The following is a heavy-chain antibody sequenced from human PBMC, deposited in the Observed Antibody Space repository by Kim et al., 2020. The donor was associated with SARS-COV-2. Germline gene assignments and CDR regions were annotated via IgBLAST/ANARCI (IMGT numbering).Heavy chain of an antibody. V-gene: IGHV3-30*18. Sequence: GGSLRLSCAASGFTFSSYGMHWVRQAPGKGLEWVAVISYDGSNKYYADSVKGRFTISRDNSKNTLYLQMNSLRAEDTAVYYCAKAAGSTEATIFGIINYYGMDVGGQGPTVTVSS. CDR1: GFTFSSYG. D-gene: IGHD3-3*01. CDR2: ISYDGSNK. J-gene: IGHJ6*02. CDR3: AKAAGSTEATIFGIINYYGMDV.